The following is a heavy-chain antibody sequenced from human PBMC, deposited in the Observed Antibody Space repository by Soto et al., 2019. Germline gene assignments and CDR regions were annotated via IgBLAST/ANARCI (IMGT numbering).Heavy chain of an antibody. V-gene: IGHV5-51*03. D-gene: IGHD3-10*01. CDR3: ARTLGYYGYLPDP. CDR1: GYSFTSYW. CDR2: IYPGDSDT. Sequence: GESLKISCKGSGYSFTSYWIGWVRQMPGKGLEWVGIIYPGDSDTRYSPSFQGQVTISADKSISTAYLQWSSLKASDTAMYYCARTLGYYGYLPDPWGQGTLVTVSS. J-gene: IGHJ5*02.